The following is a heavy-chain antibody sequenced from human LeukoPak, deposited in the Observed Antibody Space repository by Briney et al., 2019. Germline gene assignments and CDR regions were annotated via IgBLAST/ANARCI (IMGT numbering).Heavy chain of an antibody. CDR1: GFTFSSYW. D-gene: IGHD4-17*01. Sequence: GVSLRLSCAASGFTFSSYWMSWVRQAPGKGLEWVANIKQDGSEKYYVDSVKGRFTISRDNAKNSLYLQMNSLRAEDTAVYYCARDGRTVTPSCFYYGMDVWGQGTTVTVSS. J-gene: IGHJ6*02. CDR2: IKQDGSEK. CDR3: ARDGRTVTPSCFYYGMDV. V-gene: IGHV3-7*01.